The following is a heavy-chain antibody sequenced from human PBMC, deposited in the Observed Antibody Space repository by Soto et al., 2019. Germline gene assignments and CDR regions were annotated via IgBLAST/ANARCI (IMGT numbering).Heavy chain of an antibody. CDR3: ARAGVEEAIQVGYFQH. D-gene: IGHD2-8*01. Sequence: GESLKISCAASGFTFSNYAMHWVRQAPGKGLEWVAVISYDGSTEYYADSVKGRFTISRDSSENTLYLQMNSLRAEDTALYYCARAGVEEAIQVGYFQHWGQGTLVTVSS. V-gene: IGHV3-33*01. CDR1: GFTFSNYA. CDR2: ISYDGSTE. J-gene: IGHJ1*01.